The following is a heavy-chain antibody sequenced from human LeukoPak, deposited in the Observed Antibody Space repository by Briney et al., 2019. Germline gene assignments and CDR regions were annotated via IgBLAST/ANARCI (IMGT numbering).Heavy chain of an antibody. CDR2: IIPIFGTA. Sequence: SVKVSCKASGGTFSSYAISWVRQAPGQGLEWMGGIIPIFGTANYAQKFQGRVTITTDESTSTAYMELSSLRSEDTAVYYCAREPRYSYGEEGWFDPWGQGTLVTVSS. D-gene: IGHD5-18*01. CDR3: AREPRYSYGEEGWFDP. V-gene: IGHV1-69*05. J-gene: IGHJ5*02. CDR1: GGTFSSYA.